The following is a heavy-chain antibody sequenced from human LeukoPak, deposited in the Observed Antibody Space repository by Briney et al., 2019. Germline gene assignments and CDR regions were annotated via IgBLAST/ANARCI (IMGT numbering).Heavy chain of an antibody. V-gene: IGHV3-33*01. CDR1: GFTFFTYG. Sequence: PGGSLRLSCAASGFTFFTYGMHWVRQAPGKGLEWVAVIWFDGSNKYYADSVKGRFTISRDNSKNTLYLQMNSLRAEDTAVYYCAREWVVGISLSFDFWGQGTLVTVSS. D-gene: IGHD1-26*01. CDR2: IWFDGSNK. CDR3: AREWVVGISLSFDF. J-gene: IGHJ4*02.